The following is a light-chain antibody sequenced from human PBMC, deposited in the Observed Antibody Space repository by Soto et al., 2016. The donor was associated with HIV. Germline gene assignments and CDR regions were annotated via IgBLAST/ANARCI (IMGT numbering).Light chain of an antibody. Sequence: DIQMTQSPSTLSASVGDRVTITCRASQSISSWLAWYQQKPGKAPKLLIYKASSLESGVPSRFSGSGSGTEFTLTISSLQPDDFATYYCQQGAFGQGPRWKSN. V-gene: IGKV1-5*03. CDR2: KAS. J-gene: IGKJ1*01. CDR3: QQGA. CDR1: QSISSW.